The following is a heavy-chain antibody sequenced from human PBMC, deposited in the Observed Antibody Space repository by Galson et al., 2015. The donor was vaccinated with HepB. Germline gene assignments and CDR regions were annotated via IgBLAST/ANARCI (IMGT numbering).Heavy chain of an antibody. J-gene: IGHJ2*01. CDR3: ARERYYFDL. V-gene: IGHV6-1*01. CDR2: TYYRSKWEN. CDR1: GDSVSSNRDT. Sequence: CAISGDSVSSNRDTWNWIRQSPSRGLEWLGRTYYRSKWENDYAASVKSRITINPDTSKNHFSLQLNSVTPEDTAVYYCARERYYFDLWGRGTRVTVSS. D-gene: IGHD2-15*01.